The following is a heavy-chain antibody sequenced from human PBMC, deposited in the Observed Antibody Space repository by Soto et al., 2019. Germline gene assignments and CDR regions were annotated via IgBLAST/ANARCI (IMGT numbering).Heavy chain of an antibody. J-gene: IGHJ4*02. Sequence: GGSLRLSCAAYGFTFSSYAMSWVRQAPGKGLEWVSGISGTGGSTYYAGSVRGRFTISRDNSKNTLFMQMNSLRAEDTAIYYCAKDLQSRGRPYYFAYWGQGILVTVSS. CDR3: AKDLQSRGRPYYFAY. V-gene: IGHV3-23*01. D-gene: IGHD6-6*01. CDR1: GFTFSSYA. CDR2: ISGTGGST.